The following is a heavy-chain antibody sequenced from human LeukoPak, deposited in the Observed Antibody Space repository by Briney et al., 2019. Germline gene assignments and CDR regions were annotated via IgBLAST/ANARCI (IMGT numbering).Heavy chain of an antibody. J-gene: IGHJ3*02. CDR3: TRGMTTVTTDAFDI. V-gene: IGHV3-49*03. CDR1: GFTFGDYA. Sequence: PGGSLRLSCTASGFTFGDYAMSWFRQAPGKGLEWVGFIRSKAYGGTTEYAASVKGRFTISRDDSKSIAYLQMNSLKTEDTAVYYSTRGMTTVTTDAFDIWGQGTMVTVSS. D-gene: IGHD4-17*01. CDR2: IRSKAYGGTT.